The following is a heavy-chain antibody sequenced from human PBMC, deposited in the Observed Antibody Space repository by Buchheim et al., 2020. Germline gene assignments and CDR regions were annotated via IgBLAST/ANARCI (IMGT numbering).Heavy chain of an antibody. D-gene: IGHD3-10*01. V-gene: IGHV4-39*07. J-gene: IGHJ5*02. CDR2: IYYSGST. Sequence: QLQLQESGPGLVKPSETLSLTCTVSGGSISSSSYYWGWIRQPPGKGLEWIGSIYYSGSTYYNPSLKSRVTISVDTSKNQFSLKLSAVTAADTAVYYCARENIGGSNWFDPWGQGTL. CDR1: GGSISSSSYY. CDR3: ARENIGGSNWFDP.